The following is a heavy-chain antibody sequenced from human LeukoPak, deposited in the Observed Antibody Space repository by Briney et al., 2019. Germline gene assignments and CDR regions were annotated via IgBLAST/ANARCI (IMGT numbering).Heavy chain of an antibody. CDR1: GFTFSSYW. Sequence: PGGSLRLSCAASGFTFSSYWMSWVRQAPGKGREWVANIRQDGSEKYYVDSVKGRFTISRDNAKNSLYLQMNSLRAVDTAVYYCAREGGTITMIVVVIPDYFDYWGQGTLVTVSS. V-gene: IGHV3-7*01. CDR3: AREGGTITMIVVVIPDYFDY. D-gene: IGHD3-22*01. CDR2: IRQDGSEK. J-gene: IGHJ4*02.